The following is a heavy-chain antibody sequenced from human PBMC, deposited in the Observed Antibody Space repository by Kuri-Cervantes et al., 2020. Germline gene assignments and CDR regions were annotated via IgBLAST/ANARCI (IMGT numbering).Heavy chain of an antibody. CDR2: IFYSGST. J-gene: IGHJ3*02. CDR1: GGSIISGSYY. D-gene: IGHD6-19*01. V-gene: IGHV4-39*07. Sequence: SETLSLTCTVSGGSIISGSYYWGWIRQPPGKGLEWIGSIFYSGSTSYYPSLKSRVTISVDTSKNQFSLKLSSVTAADTAVYYCARGFKGYSSGWYVVFDIWGQGTMVTVSS. CDR3: ARGFKGYSSGWYVVFDI.